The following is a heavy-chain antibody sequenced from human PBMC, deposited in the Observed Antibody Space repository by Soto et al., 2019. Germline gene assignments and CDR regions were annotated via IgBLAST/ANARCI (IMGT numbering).Heavy chain of an antibody. Sequence: LSLTCTVSGGSISSYYWSWIRQPPGKGLEWIGYIYYSXXXXXXXXXXSRVTISVDTSKNQFSLKLSSVTAADTAVYYCARDLHLPPRSSGSRYGMDVCGQGTTVTVSS. J-gene: IGHJ6*02. D-gene: IGHD6-13*01. CDR3: ARDLHLPPRSSGSRYGMDV. CDR2: IYYSXXX. V-gene: IGHV4-59*01. CDR1: GGSISSYY.